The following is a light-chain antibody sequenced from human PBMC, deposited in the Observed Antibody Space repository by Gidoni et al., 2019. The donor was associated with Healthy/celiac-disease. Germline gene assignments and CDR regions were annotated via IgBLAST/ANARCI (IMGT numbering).Light chain of an antibody. CDR2: QDS. V-gene: IGLV3-1*01. CDR3: QAWDSSTVV. Sequence: SYELTQAPSVYVSPVQTASLTSSGGTLGDKCACLYQQKPGQSPVLVIYQDSKRPSGIPERFSGSNSGTTATLTISGTQAMDDADYYCQAWDSSTVVFGGGTKLTVL. J-gene: IGLJ2*01. CDR1: TLGDKC.